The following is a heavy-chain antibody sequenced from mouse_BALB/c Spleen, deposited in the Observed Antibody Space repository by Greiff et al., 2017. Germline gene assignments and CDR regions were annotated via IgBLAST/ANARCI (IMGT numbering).Heavy chain of an antibody. V-gene: IGHV5-9*03. CDR3: ARWTTVAN. CDR2: ISSGGGNT. D-gene: IGHD1-1*01. J-gene: IGHJ2*01. CDR1: GFTFSSYT. Sequence: EVKLVESGGGLVKPGGSLKLSCAASGFTFSSYTMSWVRQTPEKRLEWVATISSGGGNTYYPDSVKGRFTISRDNAKNNLYLQMSSLRSEDTALYYCARWTTVANWGQGTTLTVSS.